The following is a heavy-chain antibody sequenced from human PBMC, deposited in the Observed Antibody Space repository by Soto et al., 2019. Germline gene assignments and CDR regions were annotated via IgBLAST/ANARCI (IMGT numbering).Heavy chain of an antibody. D-gene: IGHD1-26*01. J-gene: IGHJ4*02. Sequence: QVQLVESGGGVVQPGRSPRLSCAASGFTFSSYGMHWVRQAPGKGLEWVAVISYDGSNKYYADSVKGRFTISRDNSKNTLYLQMNSLRAEDTAVYYCAKDLRGGSYYRSDYWGQGTLVTVSS. CDR2: ISYDGSNK. CDR3: AKDLRGGSYYRSDY. CDR1: GFTFSSYG. V-gene: IGHV3-30*18.